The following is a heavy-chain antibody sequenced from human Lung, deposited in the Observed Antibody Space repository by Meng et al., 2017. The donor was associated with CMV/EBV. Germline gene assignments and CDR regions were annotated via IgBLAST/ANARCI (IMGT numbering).Heavy chain of an antibody. V-gene: IGHV3-23*01. CDR3: AKAYSSSWYRENYDY. CDR2: ITASGGST. CDR1: GFTFSNFA. J-gene: IGHJ4*02. D-gene: IGHD6-13*01. Sequence: GESLKISCAASGFTFSNFAMSWVRLPPGKGLQWVSPITASGGSTYYADSVKGRFTVSRDNSKSTLYLQMNSLRAEDTAIYYFAKAYSSSWYRENYDYWGQGTXVTVVS.